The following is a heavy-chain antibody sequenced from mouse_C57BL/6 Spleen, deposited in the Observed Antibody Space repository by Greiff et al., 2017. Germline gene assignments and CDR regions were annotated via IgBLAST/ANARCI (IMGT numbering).Heavy chain of an antibody. J-gene: IGHJ1*03. D-gene: IGHD1-1*01. CDR3: ARDEYYYGSSCGWYFDV. Sequence: VQLQQSGPELVKPGASVKIPCKASGYTFTDYNMDWVKQSPGKSLEWIGDINPNNGGTIYNQKFKGKATLTVDKSSSTAYMELRSLTSEDTAVYYCARDEYYYGSSCGWYFDVWGTGTTVTVSS. CDR2: INPNNGGT. V-gene: IGHV1-18*01. CDR1: GYTFTDYN.